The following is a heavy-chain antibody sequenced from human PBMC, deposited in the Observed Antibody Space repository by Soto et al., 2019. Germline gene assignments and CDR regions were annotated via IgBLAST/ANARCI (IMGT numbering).Heavy chain of an antibody. D-gene: IGHD2-15*01. Sequence: QGLEWMGWINPNSGGTNYAQKFQGRVTMTRDTSISTAYMELSRLRSDDTAVYYCARDYRCSGGRRYLTTLFALRGQRTPV. J-gene: IGHJ1*01. V-gene: IGHV1-2*02. CDR3: ARDYRCSGGRRYLTTLFAL. CDR2: INPNSGGT.